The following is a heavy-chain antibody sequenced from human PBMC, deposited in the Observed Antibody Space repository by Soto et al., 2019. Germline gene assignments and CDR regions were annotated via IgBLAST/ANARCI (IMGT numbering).Heavy chain of an antibody. CDR1: GFIFNNYA. CDR2: ISASGVSP. Sequence: VQLLDSGGGLAQPGGSLRVSCAASGFIFNNYAMNWVSKAPGEGLQWVAGISASGVSPYYADSVKGRFSISRATSKTTLFLQMNSLRAEHTAIYYCAKVPLRPYYVDYWGLRTLVTVSS. J-gene: IGHJ4*02. V-gene: IGHV3-23*01. CDR3: AKVPLRPYYVDY. D-gene: IGHD4-17*01.